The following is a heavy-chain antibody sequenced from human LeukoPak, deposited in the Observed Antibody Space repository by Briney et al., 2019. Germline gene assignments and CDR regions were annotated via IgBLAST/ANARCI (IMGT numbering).Heavy chain of an antibody. CDR1: GGSISSYY. CDR2: IRNSGST. CDR3: AGWAAAGERRENWFDP. Sequence: SETLSLTCTVSGGSISSYYWSWIRQSPGKGLEWIGYIRNSGSTNYNPCLKSRVTMSVDTSKNQFSLKLSSVTAADTAVYYCAGWAAAGERRENWFDPWGQGTLVTVSS. V-gene: IGHV4-59*01. D-gene: IGHD6-13*01. J-gene: IGHJ5*02.